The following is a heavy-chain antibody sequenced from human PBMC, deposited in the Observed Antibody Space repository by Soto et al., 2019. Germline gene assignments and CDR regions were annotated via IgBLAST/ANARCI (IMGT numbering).Heavy chain of an antibody. CDR2: IIPILGTA. Sequence: SVKVSSRASGRTFSSYAIHWVRQAPAQGLEWMGGIIPILGTANYAQKFQGRVTITADKSTSTAYMELSSLRSEDTAVYYCARDNRAYYYDSSGPFDYRGQGTLVTV. CDR1: GRTFSSYA. CDR3: ARDNRAYYYDSSGPFDY. D-gene: IGHD3-22*01. V-gene: IGHV1-69*10. J-gene: IGHJ4*02.